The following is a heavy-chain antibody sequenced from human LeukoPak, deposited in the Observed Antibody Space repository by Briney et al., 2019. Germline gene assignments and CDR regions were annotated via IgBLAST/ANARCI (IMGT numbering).Heavy chain of an antibody. D-gene: IGHD2-2*01. Sequence: TSETLSLTCTVSGYSISSGYYWGWIRQPPGKGLERIGNIYHSGSTNYNPSLQSRVTISVDTSKNQFSLKLSSVTAADTAVYYCARYSTTRGFEYWGQGTLVTVSS. V-gene: IGHV4-38-2*02. CDR3: ARYSTTRGFEY. J-gene: IGHJ4*02. CDR2: IYHSGST. CDR1: GYSISSGYY.